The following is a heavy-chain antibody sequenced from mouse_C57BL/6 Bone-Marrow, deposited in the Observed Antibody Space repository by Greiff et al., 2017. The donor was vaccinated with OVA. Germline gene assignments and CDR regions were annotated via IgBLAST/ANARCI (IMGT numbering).Heavy chain of an antibody. J-gene: IGHJ2*01. CDR1: GYTFTSYW. D-gene: IGHD1-1*01. Sequence: VQLQQSGAELVKPGASVKMSCKASGYTFTSYWITWVKQRPGQGLEWIGDIYPGSGSTNYNKKFKSKATLTVDTSSSTAYMQLSSLTSEDSAVYYCARRYYGFDYWGQGTTLTVSS. CDR3: ARRYYGFDY. CDR2: IYPGSGST. V-gene: IGHV1-55*01.